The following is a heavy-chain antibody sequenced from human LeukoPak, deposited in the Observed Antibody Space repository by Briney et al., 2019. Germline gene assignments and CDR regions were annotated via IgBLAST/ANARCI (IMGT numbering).Heavy chain of an antibody. CDR1: GGSMTGYY. D-gene: IGHD4-17*01. J-gene: IGHJ4*02. V-gene: IGHV4-59*12. CDR2: IYSSGTT. CDR3: AREDYGDYGAFDY. Sequence: PSETLSLTCNVSGGSMTGYYWSWIRQPPGKGLEWIGYIYSSGTTNYNPSLQSRVTMSVDTSKNQFSLKLSSVTAADTAVYYCAREDYGDYGAFDYWGQGTLVTVSS.